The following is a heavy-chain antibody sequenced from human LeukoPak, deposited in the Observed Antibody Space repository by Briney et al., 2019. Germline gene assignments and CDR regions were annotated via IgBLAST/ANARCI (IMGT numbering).Heavy chain of an antibody. CDR1: EFTFPMYW. J-gene: IGHJ5*02. Sequence: QAGGSLRLSCAASEFTFPMYWMSWVRQAPGKGLEWVADIKQDGSEKYYVDSVKGRFTISRQNAKNSLFLQMNSLRAEDTAMYYCARLVAAAGNNRPDWFDPWGQGTLVTVSS. V-gene: IGHV3-7*01. CDR3: ARLVAAAGNNRPDWFDP. D-gene: IGHD6-13*01. CDR2: IKQDGSEK.